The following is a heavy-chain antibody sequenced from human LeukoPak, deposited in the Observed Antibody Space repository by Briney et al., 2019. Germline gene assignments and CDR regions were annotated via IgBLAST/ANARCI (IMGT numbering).Heavy chain of an antibody. Sequence: ASVKVSCKASGYTFTGYYMHWVRQAPGQGLEWMGWINPNSGGTNYAQKFQGRVTMTRDTSISTAYMELSRLRSDDTAVYYCARERSYYYDSSGYPHAFDIWGQGTMVTVSP. CDR1: GYTFTGYY. V-gene: IGHV1-2*02. CDR3: ARERSYYYDSSGYPHAFDI. J-gene: IGHJ3*02. CDR2: INPNSGGT. D-gene: IGHD3-22*01.